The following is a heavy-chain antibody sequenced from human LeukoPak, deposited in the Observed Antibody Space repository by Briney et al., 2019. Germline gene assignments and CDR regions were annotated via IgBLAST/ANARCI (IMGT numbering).Heavy chain of an antibody. CDR1: GFTFSNYA. D-gene: IGHD3-10*01. CDR3: EKGWFGTVGDY. J-gene: IGHJ4*02. Sequence: GGSLRLSCEASGFTFSNYAMNWVRQAPGKGLEWVSVISGSGDNIIYADSLKGRFTISRDNSKSILYLQMNSLRAEDTAVYYWEKGWFGTVGDYWGQGTLVTVSS. V-gene: IGHV3-23*01. CDR2: ISGSGDNI.